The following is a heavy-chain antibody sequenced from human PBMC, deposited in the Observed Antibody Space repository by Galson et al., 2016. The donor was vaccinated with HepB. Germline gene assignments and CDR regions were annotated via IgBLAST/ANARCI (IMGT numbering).Heavy chain of an antibody. V-gene: IGHV4-4*02. CDR2: INHSGNT. D-gene: IGHD3-16*02. Sequence: SETLSLTCGVFGRSISGTTWWSWVRQTPGKGLEWIGEINHSGNTNYNPSLKSRVTISVDTSKNQFSLKLTSATAADTAVYYCARPIGRAHGYQNAHFDDWGQGTLVTVSS. CDR3: ARPIGRAHGYQNAHFDD. CDR1: GRSISGTTW. J-gene: IGHJ4*02.